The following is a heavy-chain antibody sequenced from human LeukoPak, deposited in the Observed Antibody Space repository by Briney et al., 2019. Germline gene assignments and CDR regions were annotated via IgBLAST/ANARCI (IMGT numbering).Heavy chain of an antibody. V-gene: IGHV1-69*13. Sequence: GSSVKVSCKASGGTFSSYAISWVRQAPGQGLEWMGGIIPIFGTANYAQKFQGRVTITADESTSTAYMELSSLRSEDTAVYYCARDRYYYGSGSYLWYYYGMDVWGQGTTVTVSS. J-gene: IGHJ6*02. D-gene: IGHD3-10*01. CDR2: IIPIFGTA. CDR3: ARDRYYYGSGSYLWYYYGMDV. CDR1: GGTFSSYA.